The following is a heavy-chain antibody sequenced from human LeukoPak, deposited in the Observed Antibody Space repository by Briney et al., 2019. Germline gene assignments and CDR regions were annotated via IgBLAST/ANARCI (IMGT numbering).Heavy chain of an antibody. CDR1: GGSFSGYY. J-gene: IGHJ6*03. D-gene: IGHD3-10*01. Sequence: SETLSLTCAVYGGSFSGYYWSWIRQPPGKGLEWVGEINHSGSTNYNPSLKSRVTISVDTSKNQFSLKLSSVTAADTAVYYCARYKHTGWYYGSGRDYYYMDVWGKGTTVTVSS. CDR2: INHSGST. V-gene: IGHV4-34*01. CDR3: ARYKHTGWYYGSGRDYYYMDV.